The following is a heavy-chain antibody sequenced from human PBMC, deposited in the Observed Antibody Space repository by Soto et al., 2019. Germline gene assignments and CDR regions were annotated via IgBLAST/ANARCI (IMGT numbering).Heavy chain of an antibody. CDR1: GYTFTSYA. CDR2: INAGNGNT. Sequence: ASVKVSCKASGYTFTSYAMHWVRQAPGQRLEWMGWINAGNGNTKYSQKFQGRVTITRDTSASTAYMELTSLRAEDTALYYCARGWGYFDSSGFPYLYAMDVWGQGTTVTVSS. J-gene: IGHJ6*02. D-gene: IGHD3-22*01. CDR3: ARGWGYFDSSGFPYLYAMDV. V-gene: IGHV1-3*01.